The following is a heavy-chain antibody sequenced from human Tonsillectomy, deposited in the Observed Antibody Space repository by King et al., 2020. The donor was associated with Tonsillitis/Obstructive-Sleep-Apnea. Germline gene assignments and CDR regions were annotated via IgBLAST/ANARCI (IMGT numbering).Heavy chain of an antibody. CDR2: ISGSGGST. CDR3: AKGDGSGWYESYYFDY. Sequence: VQLVESGGGLVQPGGPLRLSCAASRFPFSNYAMSWVRQAPRKGLEWVSAISGSGGSTYYADSVKGRFIISRDNSRNTLFLQMNSLRAEDTAVYYCAKGDGSGWYESYYFDYWGQGTLVTVSS. V-gene: IGHV3-23*04. J-gene: IGHJ4*02. D-gene: IGHD6-19*01. CDR1: RFPFSNYA.